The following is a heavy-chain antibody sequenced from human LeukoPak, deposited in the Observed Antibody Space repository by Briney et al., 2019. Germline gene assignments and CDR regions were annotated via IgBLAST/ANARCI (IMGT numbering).Heavy chain of an antibody. Sequence: GASVKVSCKASGYTFTGYYMHWVRQAPGQGLEWMGWINPNSGGTNYAQKFQGRVTMTRDTSISTAYMELSRLRSDDTAVYYCARRGYDFWSGYRHRKPFDYWGQGTLVTVSS. CDR2: INPNSGGT. V-gene: IGHV1-2*02. CDR3: ARRGYDFWSGYRHRKPFDY. D-gene: IGHD3-3*01. CDR1: GYTFTGYY. J-gene: IGHJ4*02.